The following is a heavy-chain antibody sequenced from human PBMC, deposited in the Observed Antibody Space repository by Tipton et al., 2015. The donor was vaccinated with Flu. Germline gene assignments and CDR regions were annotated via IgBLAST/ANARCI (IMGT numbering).Heavy chain of an antibody. V-gene: IGHV4-4*07. CDR1: GGSISSYY. CDR3: ARPLWFGEASGFAFDI. Sequence: TLSLTCTVSGGSISSYYWSWIRQPAGKGLEWIGRIYTSGSTNYNPSLKSRVTMSVDTSKNQFSLKLRSVTAADTAVYYCARPLWFGEASGFAFDIWGQGTMVTVSS. J-gene: IGHJ3*02. D-gene: IGHD3-10*01. CDR2: IYTSGST.